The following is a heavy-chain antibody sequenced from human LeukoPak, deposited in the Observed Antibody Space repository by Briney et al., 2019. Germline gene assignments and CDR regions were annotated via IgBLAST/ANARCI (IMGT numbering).Heavy chain of an antibody. CDR1: GFSLSTSGVG. Sequence: SGPTLVKPTQTLTLTCTFSGFSLSTSGVGVGWIRQPPGKALEWLALIYWDDDKRYSPSLKSRLTITKDTSKNQVVLTMTNMDPVDTATYYCAYSPLGYCSSTSCTYYYYFDYRGQGTLVTVSS. CDR2: IYWDDDK. CDR3: AYSPLGYCSSTSCTYYYYFDY. V-gene: IGHV2-5*02. D-gene: IGHD2-2*01. J-gene: IGHJ4*02.